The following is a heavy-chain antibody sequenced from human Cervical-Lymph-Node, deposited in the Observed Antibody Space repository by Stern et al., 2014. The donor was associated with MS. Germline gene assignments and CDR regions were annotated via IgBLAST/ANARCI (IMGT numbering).Heavy chain of an antibody. V-gene: IGHV3-30*01. CDR1: GFTFSTYA. Sequence: QVQLVESGGGVVQPGRSLRLSCAASGFTFSTYAMHWVRQAPGKGLEWVAVTSYDGSDKWYADSVKGRFTISRDGSKNTLYLQMNSLRAEDTAVYFCARSFGIGAFDYWGQGTLVTVSS. J-gene: IGHJ4*02. CDR2: TSYDGSDK. D-gene: IGHD3-16*01. CDR3: ARSFGIGAFDY.